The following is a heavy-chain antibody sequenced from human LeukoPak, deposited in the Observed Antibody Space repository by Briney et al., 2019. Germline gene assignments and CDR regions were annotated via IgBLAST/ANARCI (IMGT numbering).Heavy chain of an antibody. J-gene: IGHJ6*02. CDR2: TYYRSKWYN. CDR3: ARNQRITMVRGKKDYYYGMDV. V-gene: IGHV6-1*01. Sequence: SQTLSLTCAISGDSVSSNSAAWNWIRQSLSRGLEWLGRTYYRSKWYNDYAVSVKSRITINPDTSKNQFSLQLNSVTPEDTAVYYCARNQRITMVRGKKDYYYGMDVWGQGTTVTVSS. D-gene: IGHD3-10*01. CDR1: GDSVSSNSAA.